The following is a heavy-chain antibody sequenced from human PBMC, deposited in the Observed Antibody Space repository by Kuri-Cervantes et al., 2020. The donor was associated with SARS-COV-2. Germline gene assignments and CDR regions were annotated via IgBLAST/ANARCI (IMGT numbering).Heavy chain of an antibody. CDR3: AHTVVTVWGAYYYYYGMDV. D-gene: IGHD2-21*02. V-gene: IGHV2-5*08. CDR2: IYWDDDK. J-gene: IGHJ6*02. Sequence: SGPTLVKPTQTLTLTCTFSGFSLSTSGMCVSWIRQPPGKALEWLALIYWDDDKRYSPSLKSRLTITKDTSKNQVVLTMTNMDPVDTATYYCAHTVVTVWGAYYYYYGMDVWGQGTTVTVSS. CDR1: GFSLSTSGMC.